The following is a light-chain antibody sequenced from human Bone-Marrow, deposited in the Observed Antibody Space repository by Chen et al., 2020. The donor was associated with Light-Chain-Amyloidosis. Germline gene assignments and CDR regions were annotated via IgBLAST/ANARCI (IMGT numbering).Light chain of an antibody. CDR3: QQSYSMSSIT. CDR1: QRISNY. Sequence: DIQMTQSPSSLSASVGDRVTITCRASQRISNYLNWYQQKPGKAPKLLIHAASTLQSWVPLRFSGSGSGTDFILTISSVQPEDFAIYYCQQSYSMSSITFGQGTRLEIK. V-gene: IGKV1-39*01. J-gene: IGKJ5*01. CDR2: AAS.